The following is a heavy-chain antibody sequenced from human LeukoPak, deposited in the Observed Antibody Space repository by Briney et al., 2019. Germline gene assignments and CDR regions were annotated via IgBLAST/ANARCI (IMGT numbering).Heavy chain of an antibody. CDR3: XXXXXVFSSGWYDGFDI. CDR2: IKQDGSEK. D-gene: IGHD6-19*01. CDR1: GFTFSSYW. V-gene: IGHV3-7*01. Sequence: GGSLRLSCAASGFTFSSYWMSWVRQAPGKGLEWVANIKQDGSEKYYVDSVKGRFTISRDNAKNSLYLQMNSLRAEDTAVYYCXXXXXVFSSGWYDGFDIWGQGTMVTVSS. J-gene: IGHJ3*02.